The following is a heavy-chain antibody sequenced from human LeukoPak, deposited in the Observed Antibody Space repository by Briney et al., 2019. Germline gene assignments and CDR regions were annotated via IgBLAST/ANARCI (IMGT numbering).Heavy chain of an antibody. CDR1: GFTFSSYS. CDR3: ARDARDGSRLRLGGLSSY. CDR2: ISSSSSTI. D-gene: IGHD3-16*02. J-gene: IGHJ4*02. Sequence: GGSLRLSCAASGFTFSSYSMNWVRQAPGKGLEWVSYISSSSSTIYYADSVKGRFTISRDNAKNSLYLQMNSLRAEDTAVYYCARDARDGSRLRLGGLSSYWGQGTLVTVSS. V-gene: IGHV3-48*04.